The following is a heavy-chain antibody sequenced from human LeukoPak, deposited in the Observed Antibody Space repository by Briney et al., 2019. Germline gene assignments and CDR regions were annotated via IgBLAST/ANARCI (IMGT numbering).Heavy chain of an antibody. V-gene: IGHV4-59*01. CDR2: IYYSGST. CDR3: ARFPDYSESYYYGMDV. D-gene: IGHD4-11*01. CDR1: GGSISSYY. Sequence: PSETLSLTCTVSGGSISSYYWSWIRQPPGKGLEWIGYIYYSGSTNYNPSLKSRVTISVDTSKNQFSLKLSSVTAADTAVYYCARFPDYSESYYYGMDVWGQGTTVTVSS. J-gene: IGHJ6*02.